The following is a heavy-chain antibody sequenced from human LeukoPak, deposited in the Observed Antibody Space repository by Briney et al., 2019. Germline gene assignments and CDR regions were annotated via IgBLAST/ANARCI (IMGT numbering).Heavy chain of an antibody. CDR1: GGSISSYY. D-gene: IGHD1-26*01. J-gene: IGHJ6*03. CDR2: IYTSGST. V-gene: IGHV4-4*07. Sequence: KPSETLSLTCTVSGGSISSYYWSWLRQPAGKGLEWIGRIYTSGSTNYNPSLKSRVTMSVDTSKNQFSLKLSSVTAADTAVYYCARGGGSYTYYYYYMDVWGKGTTVTVSS. CDR3: ARGGGSYTYYYYYMDV.